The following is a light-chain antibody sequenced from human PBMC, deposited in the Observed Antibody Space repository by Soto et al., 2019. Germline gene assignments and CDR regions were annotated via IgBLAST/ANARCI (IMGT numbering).Light chain of an antibody. J-gene: IGLJ2*01. CDR2: EVT. V-gene: IGLV2-14*01. Sequence: QSALTQPASVSGSPGQSITISCTGTSSDIGGYNYVSWYQQHPGKAPKLVISEVTNRPSGVSNRFSGSKSGNTASLTISGLQTEDEADYYCCSYTTSTSFILFGGGTKVTVL. CDR1: SSDIGGYNY. CDR3: CSYTTSTSFIL.